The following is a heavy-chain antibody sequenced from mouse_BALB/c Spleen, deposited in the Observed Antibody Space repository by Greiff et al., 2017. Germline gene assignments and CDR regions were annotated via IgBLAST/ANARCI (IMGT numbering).Heavy chain of an antibody. J-gene: IGHJ4*01. D-gene: IGHD2-1*01. CDR1: GYTFTDYN. CDR2: INPNNGGT. CDR3: ARSDYGNYDAMDY. V-gene: IGHV1-18*01. Sequence: EVQLQQSGPELVKPGASVKISCKASGYTFTDYNMDWVKQSHGKSLEWIGDINPNNGGTIYNQKFKGKATLTVDKSSSTAYMQLRSLTSEDTAVYYCARSDYGNYDAMDYWGQGTSVTVSS.